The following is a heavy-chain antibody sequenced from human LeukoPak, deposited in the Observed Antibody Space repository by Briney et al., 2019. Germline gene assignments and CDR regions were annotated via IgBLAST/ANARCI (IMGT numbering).Heavy chain of an antibody. CDR3: ARGVRIYCSGGSCYLFDYYYYGMDV. CDR1: GYTFTSYG. Sequence: ASVKVSCKASGYTFTSYGIGWVRQAPGQGLEWMGWISAYNGNTNYAQKLQGRVTMTTDTSTSTAYMELRSLRSDDTAVYYCARGVRIYCSGGSCYLFDYYYYGMDVWGQGTTVTVSS. CDR2: ISAYNGNT. V-gene: IGHV1-18*01. D-gene: IGHD2-15*01. J-gene: IGHJ6*02.